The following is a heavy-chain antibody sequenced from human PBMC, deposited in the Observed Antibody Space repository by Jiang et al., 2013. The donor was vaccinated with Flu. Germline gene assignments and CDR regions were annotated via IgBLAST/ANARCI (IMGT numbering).Heavy chain of an antibody. V-gene: IGHV1-46*01. CDR3: ARDPDFYDSRNYFDY. D-gene: IGHD3-22*01. J-gene: IGHJ4*02. CDR2: ISPSGDDS. Sequence: KASPYILTNYFMHWVRQAPGQGLEWMGRISPSGDDSTYAQKFQGRVTMTRDTSTGTVFMELRRLRSEDTAIYYCARDPDFYDSRNYFDYWGQGTPVTVSS. CDR1: PYILTNYF.